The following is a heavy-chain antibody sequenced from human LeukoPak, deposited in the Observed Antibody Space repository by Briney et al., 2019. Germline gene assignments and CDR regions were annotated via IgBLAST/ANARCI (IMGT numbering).Heavy chain of an antibody. V-gene: IGHV3-23*01. Sequence: GGSLRLSCTTSGFTFSTSTMTWVRQAPGKGLEWVSTINSNGGSTYYASSVKGRFSISRDNSRNTLYLRVSSLRAEDTAVYYCARGDSISWYAYWGRGILVTVSS. CDR1: GFTFSTST. J-gene: IGHJ4*02. CDR2: INSNGGST. CDR3: ARGDSISWYAY. D-gene: IGHD6-13*01.